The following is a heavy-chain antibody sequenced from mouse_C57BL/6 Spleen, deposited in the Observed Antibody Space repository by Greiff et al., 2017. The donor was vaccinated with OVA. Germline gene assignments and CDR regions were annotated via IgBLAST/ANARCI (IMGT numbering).Heavy chain of an antibody. Sequence: EVQVVESGGGLVKPGGSLKLSCAASGFTFSDYGMHWVRQAPEKGLEWVAYISSGSSTIYYADTVKGRFTISRDNAKNTLFLQMTSLRSEDTAMYYCARRTTVVAKGFAYWGQGTLVTVSA. CDR2: ISSGSSTI. J-gene: IGHJ3*01. CDR3: ARRTTVVAKGFAY. CDR1: GFTFSDYG. D-gene: IGHD1-1*01. V-gene: IGHV5-17*01.